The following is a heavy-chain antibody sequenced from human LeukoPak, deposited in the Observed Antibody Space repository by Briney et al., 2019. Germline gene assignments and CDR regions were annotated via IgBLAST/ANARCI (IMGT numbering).Heavy chain of an antibody. CDR3: AKVSVLEYFQH. CDR1: GFTFSSYA. D-gene: IGHD1-1*01. J-gene: IGHJ1*01. V-gene: IGHV3-23*01. Sequence: GGSLRLSCVASGFTFSSYAMSWVRQAPGKGLEWVSAISGSGGSTYYADSVKGRFTISRDNSKNTLYLQMNSLRAEDTAVYYCAKVSVLEYFQHWGQGTLVTVSS. CDR2: ISGSGGST.